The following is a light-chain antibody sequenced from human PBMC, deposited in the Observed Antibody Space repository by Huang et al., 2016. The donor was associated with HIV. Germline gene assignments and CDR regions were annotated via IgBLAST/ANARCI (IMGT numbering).Light chain of an antibody. J-gene: IGKJ4*01. CDR3: QQRSNWPLT. Sequence: EIVLTQSPATLSLSPGESATLPCRASQNVSSYLVWYQHKPGQEPRLLIYDASNRAAGIPARFSGSGSGTDFKLTISGLEPEDSAVYYCQQRSNWPLTFGGGTKVEIK. CDR1: QNVSSY. V-gene: IGKV3-11*01. CDR2: DAS.